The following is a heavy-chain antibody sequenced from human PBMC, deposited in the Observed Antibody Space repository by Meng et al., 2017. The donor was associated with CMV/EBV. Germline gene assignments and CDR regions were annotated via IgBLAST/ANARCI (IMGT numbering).Heavy chain of an antibody. CDR1: GFTFSSYG. D-gene: IGHD3-22*01. CDR3: AKDKQYYDSSGWIDY. V-gene: IGHV3-30*02. Sequence: GESLKISCAASGFTFSSYGMHWVRQAPGKGLEWVAFIRYDGSNKYYADYVKGRFTISRDNSKNTLYLQMNSLRAEDTAVYYCAKDKQYYDSSGWIDYWGQRTLVTVSS. CDR2: IRYDGSNK. J-gene: IGHJ4*02.